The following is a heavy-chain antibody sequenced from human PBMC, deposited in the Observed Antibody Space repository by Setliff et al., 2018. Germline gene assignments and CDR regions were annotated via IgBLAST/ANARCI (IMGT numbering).Heavy chain of an antibody. D-gene: IGHD3-16*01. Sequence: GGSLRLSCAASGFTFSSYEMNWVRQAPGKGLEWVAVISYDGSNKYYADSVKGRFTISRDNSKNTLYLQMNSLRADDTAVYYCARDGGEYWGQGTLVTVSS. V-gene: IGHV3-30*04. J-gene: IGHJ4*02. CDR1: GFTFSSYE. CDR3: ARDGGEY. CDR2: ISYDGSNK.